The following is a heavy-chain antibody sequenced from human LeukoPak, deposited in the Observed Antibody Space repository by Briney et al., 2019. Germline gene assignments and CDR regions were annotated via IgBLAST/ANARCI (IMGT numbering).Heavy chain of an antibody. V-gene: IGHV3-30-3*01. CDR1: GFTFSSYA. CDR3: ARDVDTAMTFDY. CDR2: ISYDGSNK. D-gene: IGHD5-18*01. J-gene: IGHJ4*02. Sequence: GGSLRLSCAASGFTFSSYAMHWVRQAPGKGLEWAAVISYDGSNKYYADSVKGRFTISRDNSKNTLYLQMNSLRAEDTAVYYCARDVDTAMTFDYWGQGTLVTASS.